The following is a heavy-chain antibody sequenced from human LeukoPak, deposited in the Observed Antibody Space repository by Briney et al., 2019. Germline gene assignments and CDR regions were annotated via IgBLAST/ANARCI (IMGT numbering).Heavy chain of an antibody. CDR1: GFTFSSYA. V-gene: IGHV3-23*01. Sequence: GGSLRLSCAASGFTFSSYAMSWVRQAPGKGLEWVSAISGSGGSTCYADSVKGRFTISRDNSKNTLYLQMNSLRAEDTAVYYCAKGSGWVVNFDYWGQGTLVTVSS. D-gene: IGHD6-19*01. CDR2: ISGSGGST. J-gene: IGHJ4*02. CDR3: AKGSGWVVNFDY.